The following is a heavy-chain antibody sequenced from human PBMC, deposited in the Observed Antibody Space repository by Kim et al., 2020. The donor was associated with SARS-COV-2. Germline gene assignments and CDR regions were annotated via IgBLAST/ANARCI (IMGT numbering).Heavy chain of an antibody. D-gene: IGHD3-3*01. J-gene: IGHJ4*02. Sequence: TSYAQKFQGRVTMTRDTSTSTVYMELSSLRSEDTAVYYCARCDYDFSFDYWGQGTLVTVSS. CDR3: ARCDYDFSFDY. CDR2: T. V-gene: IGHV1-46*01.